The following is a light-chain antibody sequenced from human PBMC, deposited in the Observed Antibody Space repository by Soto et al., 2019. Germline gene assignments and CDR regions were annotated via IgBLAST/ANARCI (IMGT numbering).Light chain of an antibody. CDR1: QPIISW. CDR2: YAS. J-gene: IGKJ1*01. Sequence: DIQMTQSPPIPAASVSDRDTITFRASQPIISWLASYHQKPGKAPKLLIYYASNLESGVPSRFSGSGSGTEFTLTISSLQPDDFGIYYCQQYENYWTFGQGTKVDIK. V-gene: IGKV1-5*01. CDR3: QQYENYWT.